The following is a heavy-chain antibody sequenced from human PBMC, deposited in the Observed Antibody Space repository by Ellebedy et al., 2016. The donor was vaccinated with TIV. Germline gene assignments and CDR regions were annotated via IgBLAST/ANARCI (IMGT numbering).Heavy chain of an antibody. J-gene: IGHJ4*02. CDR2: IYWDDDK. CDR3: AHRLDGYTIDY. Sequence: SGPTLVKPTQTLTLTCTFSGFSLSTAGVGVGWLRQPPGKALEWLALIYWDDDKRYSPSLRNRLTIIKDTSKKKVVLIMTNMDPVDTATYFCAHRLDGYTIDYWGQGIPVTVSS. CDR1: GFSLSTAGVG. V-gene: IGHV2-5*02. D-gene: IGHD5-24*01.